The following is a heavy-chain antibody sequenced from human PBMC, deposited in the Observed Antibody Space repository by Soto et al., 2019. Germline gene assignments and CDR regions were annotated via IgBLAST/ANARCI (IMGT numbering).Heavy chain of an antibody. J-gene: IGHJ4*02. V-gene: IGHV3-30-3*01. CDR3: ARSQFRLEWLFSPGSN. CDR2: ISYDGSNK. D-gene: IGHD3-3*01. Sequence: PGGSLRLSCAASGFTFSSYAMHWVRQAPGKGLEWVAVISYDGSNKYYADSVKGRFTISRDNSKNTLYLQMNSLRAEDTAVYYCARSQFRLEWLFSPGSNWGQGTLVTVSS. CDR1: GFTFSSYA.